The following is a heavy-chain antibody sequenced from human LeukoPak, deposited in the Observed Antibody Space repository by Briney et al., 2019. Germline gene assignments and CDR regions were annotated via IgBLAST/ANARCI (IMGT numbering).Heavy chain of an antibody. CDR2: INPNSGGT. CDR1: GYTFTGYH. J-gene: IGHJ4*02. V-gene: IGHV1-2*02. D-gene: IGHD3-22*01. CDR3: ARENVYYDSSDYYPRFDY. Sequence: ASVKVSCKASGYTFTGYHIHWVRQAPGQGPEWMAWINPNSGGTKYAQKFQGRVTMTRDTSISTAYMEMSRLTSDDTAVYYCARENVYYDSSDYYPRFDYWGQGTLVTVSS.